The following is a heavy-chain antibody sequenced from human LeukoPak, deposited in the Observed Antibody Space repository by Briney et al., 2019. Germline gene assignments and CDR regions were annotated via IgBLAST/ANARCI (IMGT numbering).Heavy chain of an antibody. J-gene: IGHJ4*02. D-gene: IGHD7-27*01. V-gene: IGHV4-59*08. Sequence: SETLSLTCTVSGGSISSYYWSWIRQPPGKGLEWIGYIYYSGSTNYNPSLKSRVTISVDTSKNQFSLKLSSVTAADMAVYYCARHHLGTHDYWGQGTLVTVSS. CDR1: GGSISSYY. CDR3: ARHHLGTHDY. CDR2: IYYSGST.